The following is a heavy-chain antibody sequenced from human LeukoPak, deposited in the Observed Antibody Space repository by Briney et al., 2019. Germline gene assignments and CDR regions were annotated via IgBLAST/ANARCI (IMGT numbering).Heavy chain of an antibody. CDR3: STAMAESSDY. J-gene: IGHJ4*02. V-gene: IGHV4-39*01. D-gene: IGHD5-18*01. CDR2: IYYSVST. Sequence: SETLSLTCTVSGGSISSSSYDGGWIRQPGGKGREWIGSIYYSVSTYYNPSLKRRVPISVDTSKNQFSLKLSSVTAADTAVYYCSTAMAESSDYWGQGTLVTVSS. CDR1: GGSISSSSYD.